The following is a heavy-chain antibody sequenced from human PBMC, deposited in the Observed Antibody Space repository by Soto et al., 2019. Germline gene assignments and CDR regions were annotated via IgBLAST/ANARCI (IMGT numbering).Heavy chain of an antibody. CDR2: VHPGNSDI. V-gene: IGHV5-51*01. CDR3: AALTRATFH. D-gene: IGHD1-20*01. J-gene: IGHJ4*02. CDR1: GYSFNIYW. Sequence: PGESLKISCKASGYSFNIYWIGWVRQMPGKGLEWMGIVHPGNSDIRYSPSFQGQVTVSVDRSISTAYLQWSSLKASDTAMYYCAALTRATFHWGQGTLVTSPQ.